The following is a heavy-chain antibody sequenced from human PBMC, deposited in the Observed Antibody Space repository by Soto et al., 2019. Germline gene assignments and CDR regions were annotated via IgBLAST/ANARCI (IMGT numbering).Heavy chain of an antibody. D-gene: IGHD6-19*01. J-gene: IGHJ4*02. V-gene: IGHV4-34*01. Sequence: SSETLSLTCAVYGGSFSGYYWSWIRQPPGKGLEWIGEINHSGSTNYNPSLKSRVTISVDTSKNQFSLKLSSVTAADTAVYYCAREVSGGSQVRNSSGWLHYFDYWGQGTLVTVSS. CDR3: AREVSGGSQVRNSSGWLHYFDY. CDR2: INHSGST. CDR1: GGSFSGYY.